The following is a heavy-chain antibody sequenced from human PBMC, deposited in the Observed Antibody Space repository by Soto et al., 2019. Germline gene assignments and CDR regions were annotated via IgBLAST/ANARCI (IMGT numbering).Heavy chain of an antibody. Sequence: GGSLRLSCEASGFTFSSVSMNWVRQVPGKGLEWVASISSASSETWYADSVKGRFIISRDNAQNSLFLQMNTLRPEDSAIYYCARVAYWGPGTQVTAPQ. CDR3: ARVAY. CDR1: GFTFSSVS. V-gene: IGHV3-21*01. CDR2: ISSASSET. J-gene: IGHJ4*02.